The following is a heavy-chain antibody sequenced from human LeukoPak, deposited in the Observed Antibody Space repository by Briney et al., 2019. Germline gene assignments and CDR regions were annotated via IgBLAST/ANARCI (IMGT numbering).Heavy chain of an antibody. CDR3: ASPKPTAYCGGDCYYAGMDV. D-gene: IGHD2-21*02. J-gene: IGHJ6*02. Sequence: SETLSLTCTVSGGSISSSSYYWGWIRQPPGKGLEWIGSIYYSGSTYYNPSLKSRVTISVDTSKNQFSLKLSSVTAADTAVYYCASPKPTAYCGGDCYYAGMDVWGQGTTVTVSS. CDR1: GGSISSSSYY. CDR2: IYYSGST. V-gene: IGHV4-39*07.